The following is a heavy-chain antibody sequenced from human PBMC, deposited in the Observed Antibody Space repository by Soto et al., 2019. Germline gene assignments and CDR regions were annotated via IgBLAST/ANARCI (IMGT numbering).Heavy chain of an antibody. CDR2: IYYSGST. Sequence: SGTLSLTCTVSGGSISSGDYYWSWIRQPPGKGLEWIGYIYYSGSTYYNPSLKSRVTISVDTSKNQFSLKLSSVTAADTAVYYCARSPFYGDYVYFDYWGQGTLVTVSS. CDR3: ARSPFYGDYVYFDY. J-gene: IGHJ4*02. D-gene: IGHD4-17*01. V-gene: IGHV4-30-4*01. CDR1: GGSISSGDYY.